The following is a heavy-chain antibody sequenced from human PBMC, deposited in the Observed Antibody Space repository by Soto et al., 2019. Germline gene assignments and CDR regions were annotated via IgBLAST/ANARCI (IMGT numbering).Heavy chain of an antibody. J-gene: IGHJ4*02. D-gene: IGHD1-26*01. CDR1: GYTFTSYD. V-gene: IGHV1-8*01. CDR2: MNPNSGNT. Sequence: ASVKVSCKASGYTFTSYDINWVRQATGQGLEWMGWMNPNSGNTGYAQKFQGRVTMTRNTSISTAYMELSSLRSEDTAVYYCAGAIVGATGGGYWGQGTLVTVSS. CDR3: AGAIVGATGGGY.